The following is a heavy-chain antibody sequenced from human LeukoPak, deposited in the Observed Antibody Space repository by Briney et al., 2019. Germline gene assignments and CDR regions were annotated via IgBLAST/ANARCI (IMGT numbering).Heavy chain of an antibody. J-gene: IGHJ1*01. CDR1: GFTFSSYW. D-gene: IGHD1-26*01. CDR2: KKQDGSEK. CDR3: ESPRSGSYWMAEYFQH. V-gene: IGHV3-7*01. Sequence: GGSLRLSCAASGFTFSSYWMSWVRQAPAKGLEWVANKKQDGSEKYYVDSVKGRFTISRDNAKNSLYLQMNSLRAEDTAVYYCESPRSGSYWMAEYFQHWGQGTLVTVSS.